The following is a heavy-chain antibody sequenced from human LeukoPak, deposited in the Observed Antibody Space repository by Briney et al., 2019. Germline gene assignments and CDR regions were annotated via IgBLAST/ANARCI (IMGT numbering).Heavy chain of an antibody. CDR2: ISYDGSNK. J-gene: IGHJ1*01. CDR3: GKDDSTEGLQY. V-gene: IGHV3-30*18. CDR1: GFTFISYG. Sequence: GGSLRLSCAASGFTFISYGMHWVRQAPGKGLEWVAVISYDGSNKYYADSVKGRFTISRDNSKNTLYLQMNTLRVEDAAVYYCGKDDSTEGLQYWGQGTLVTVSS. D-gene: IGHD2/OR15-2a*01.